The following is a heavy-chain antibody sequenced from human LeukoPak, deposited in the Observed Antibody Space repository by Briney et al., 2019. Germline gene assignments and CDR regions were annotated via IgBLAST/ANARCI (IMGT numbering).Heavy chain of an antibody. J-gene: IGHJ4*02. V-gene: IGHV1-2*02. CDR2: INPNSGGT. CDR3: ARGYDSIDY. Sequence: ASVKVSCKASGYTFTGYYMHSVRQAPGQGLEWMGWINPNSGGTNYAQKFQGRVTMTRDTSINAAYMELSRLRSDGTAVNYCARGYDSIDYWGQGTLVTVSS. CDR1: GYTFTGYY. D-gene: IGHD3-3*01.